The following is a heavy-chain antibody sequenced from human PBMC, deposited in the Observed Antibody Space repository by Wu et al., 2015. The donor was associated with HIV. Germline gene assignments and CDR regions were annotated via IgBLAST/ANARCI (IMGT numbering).Heavy chain of an antibody. D-gene: IGHD5-12*01. J-gene: IGHJ4*02. CDR2: INPTSGGT. CDR1: GYSFTGYY. CDR3: VRGRYELGY. V-gene: IGHV1-2*02. Sequence: QVQLVHSGAEVKKPGTSVTVSCKASGYSFTGYYIHWLRQAPGQGLEWMGWINPTSGGTEYAQKLQGRVTMTRDTSISTAYMELSRLTSEDTAVYYCVRGRYELGYWGQGTLVTVSS.